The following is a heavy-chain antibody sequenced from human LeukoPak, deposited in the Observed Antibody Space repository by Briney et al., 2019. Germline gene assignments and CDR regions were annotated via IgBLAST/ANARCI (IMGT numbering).Heavy chain of an antibody. CDR1: GFTFSSYL. D-gene: IGHD2-15*01. V-gene: IGHV3-74*01. Sequence: PGGSLRLSWAAPGFTFSSYLMHWVRQVPGKGLVWVSRINSDGSSTSYADSVKGRFTISRDNAKNTLYLQINSVRTEDTAVYFCVRLLDSDYWGQGTLVTVSS. CDR2: INSDGSST. J-gene: IGHJ4*02. CDR3: VRLLDSDY.